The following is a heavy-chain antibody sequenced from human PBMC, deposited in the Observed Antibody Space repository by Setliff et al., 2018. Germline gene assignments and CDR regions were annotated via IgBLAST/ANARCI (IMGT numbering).Heavy chain of an antibody. CDR1: GYAFTIYA. D-gene: IGHD3-22*01. Sequence: ASVKVSCKASGYAFTIYAMHWVRQAPGQRLEWMGWINAGDGNTKYSQNFHGRVTITRDTSANILYMDLSSLRSEDTAVYYCARGVGYDTSAYYSFLDLWGQGALVTVSS. V-gene: IGHV1-3*01. CDR2: INAGDGNT. CDR3: ARGVGYDTSAYYSFLDL. J-gene: IGHJ5*02.